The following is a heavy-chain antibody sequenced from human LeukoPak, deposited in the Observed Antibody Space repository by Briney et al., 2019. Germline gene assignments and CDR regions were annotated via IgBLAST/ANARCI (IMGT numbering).Heavy chain of an antibody. V-gene: IGHV3-48*03. Sequence: GGSLRLSCAASGFTFSSYEMNWVRQAPGKGLEWVSYISSSGSTIYYADSVKGRFTISRDNAMNSLYLQMNSLRAEDTAVYYCARDLPLDYYDSSGIDYWGQGTLVTVSS. J-gene: IGHJ4*02. CDR3: ARDLPLDYYDSSGIDY. D-gene: IGHD3-22*01. CDR1: GFTFSSYE. CDR2: ISSSGSTI.